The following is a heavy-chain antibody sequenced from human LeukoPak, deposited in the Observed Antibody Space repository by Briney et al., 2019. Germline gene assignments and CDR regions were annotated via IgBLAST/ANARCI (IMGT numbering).Heavy chain of an antibody. V-gene: IGHV3-33*06. J-gene: IGHJ4*02. Sequence: RSLRLSCAASGFTFSSYGMHWFRQAPGKDLDWLAVIRYDGINKCCVAYVKGRFNISRDNSEDTLNLQMNSMRGEETAVYYCAKYQNEGYGDYFYYFDYWGQGTLVTVSS. CDR3: AKYQNEGYGDYFYYFDY. CDR1: GFTFSSYG. CDR2: IRYDGINK. D-gene: IGHD4-17*01.